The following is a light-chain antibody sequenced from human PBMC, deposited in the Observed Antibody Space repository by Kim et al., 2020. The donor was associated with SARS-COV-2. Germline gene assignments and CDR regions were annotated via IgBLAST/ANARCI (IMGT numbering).Light chain of an antibody. V-gene: IGLV3-1*01. CDR2: QDS. Sequence: SVAPGQTASITCSGDALGDKYACWYQQNPAQSPVLDIYQDSTRPSGIPERFSGSDSGNTATLTISGTQAMDEADFYCKARDSSTAVFGGGTQLTVL. CDR3: KARDSSTAV. CDR1: ALGDKY. J-gene: IGLJ3*02.